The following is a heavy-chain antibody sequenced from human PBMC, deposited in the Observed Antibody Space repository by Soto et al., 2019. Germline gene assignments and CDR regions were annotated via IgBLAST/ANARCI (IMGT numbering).Heavy chain of an antibody. CDR1: GGSISSRSYY. V-gene: IGHV4-31*03. Sequence: PSETLSLTCTVSGGSISSRSYYWGCIRQHPGKGLEWIGYIYYSGSTYYNPSLKSRVTISVDTSKNQFSLKLSSVTAADTAVYYCARDIQYCSGGSCVRAFDLWGQGTMVTV. D-gene: IGHD2-15*01. CDR3: ARDIQYCSGGSCVRAFDL. CDR2: IYYSGST. J-gene: IGHJ3*01.